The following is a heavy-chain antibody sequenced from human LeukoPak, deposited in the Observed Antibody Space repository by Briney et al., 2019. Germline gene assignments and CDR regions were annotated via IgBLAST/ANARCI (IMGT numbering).Heavy chain of an antibody. CDR1: GFTFSSCG. CDR3: ATETIGRHYDY. J-gene: IGHJ4*02. Sequence: GGSLRLSCAASGFTFSSCGFNWVRQAPGKGLEWVSSIGPTGTDRYYADSVRGRFTISRDSAKNSIYLQMDSLRDEDTAVYYCATETIGRHYDYWGQGTLLTVSS. CDR2: IGPTGTDR. V-gene: IGHV3-21*01. D-gene: IGHD1-14*01.